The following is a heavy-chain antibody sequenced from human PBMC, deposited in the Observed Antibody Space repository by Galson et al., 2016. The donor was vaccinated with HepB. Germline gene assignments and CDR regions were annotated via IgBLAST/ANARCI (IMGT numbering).Heavy chain of an antibody. CDR1: GFTFSSYG. D-gene: IGHD6-6*01. CDR2: LYRDGFT. J-gene: IGHJ4*02. CDR3: ARDGRQDRGSIFDY. V-gene: IGHV3-66*01. Sequence: SLRLSCAASGFTFSSYGMHWVRQAPGRGLECVSLLYRDGFTYYADSVKGRFTISRDNSKNTFYLQMNSLRADDTAVYYCARDGRQDRGSIFDYWGQGTLVTVSS.